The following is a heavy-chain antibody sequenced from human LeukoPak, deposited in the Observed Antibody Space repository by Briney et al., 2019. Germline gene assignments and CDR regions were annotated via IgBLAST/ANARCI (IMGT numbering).Heavy chain of an antibody. CDR3: ARGRYGSGSHYRVKFDY. CDR1: GYTFTSYY. Sequence: ASVKVSCKASGYTFTSYYMHWVRQAPGQGLEWMGIINPSGGSTSYAQKFQGRVTMTRDMSTSTVYMELSSLRSEDTAVYYCARGRYGSGSHYRVKFDYWGQGTLVTVSS. V-gene: IGHV1-46*01. D-gene: IGHD3-10*01. J-gene: IGHJ4*02. CDR2: INPSGGST.